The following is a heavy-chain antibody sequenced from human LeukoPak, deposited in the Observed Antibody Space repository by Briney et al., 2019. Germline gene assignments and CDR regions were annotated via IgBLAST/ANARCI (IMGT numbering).Heavy chain of an antibody. CDR3: ARDGYYYDSSGYSLFDY. CDR1: GGSISSYY. V-gene: IGHV4-4*07. CDR2: IYTSGST. J-gene: IGHJ4*02. D-gene: IGHD3-22*01. Sequence: SETLSLTCTVSGGSISSYYWSWIRQPAGKGPEWIGRIYTSGSTNYNPSLKSRVTMSVDTSKNQFSLKLSSVTAADTAVYYCARDGYYYDSSGYSLFDYWGQGTLVTVSS.